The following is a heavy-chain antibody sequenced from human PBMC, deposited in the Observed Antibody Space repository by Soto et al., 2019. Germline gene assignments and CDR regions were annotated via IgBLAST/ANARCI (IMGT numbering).Heavy chain of an antibody. CDR3: ARDPPPPDY. Sequence: GASVKVSCKASGYTFASYAISWMRQAPGQGLEWMGWISAYNGNTNYAQKLQGRVTMTTDTSTITAYMELRSLRSDDTAVYYCARDPPPPDYWGQGTMVTVSS. J-gene: IGHJ4*03. CDR1: GYTFASYA. CDR2: ISAYNGNT. V-gene: IGHV1-18*01.